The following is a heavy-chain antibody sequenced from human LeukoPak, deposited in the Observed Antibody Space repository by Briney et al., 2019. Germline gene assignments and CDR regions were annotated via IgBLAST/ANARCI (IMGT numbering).Heavy chain of an antibody. CDR1: GYTFSGYF. V-gene: IGHV1-2*06. J-gene: IGHJ4*02. D-gene: IGHD5-18*01. CDR3: ARGEEYSYGFNYFDY. CDR2: INPNTGYP. Sequence: GASVKVSCKASGYTFSGYFIHWVRQAPGQGLEWMGRINPNTGYPNHAQNFQGRVTMTRDTSISTAYMELSRLRSDDTAVYYCARGEEYSYGFNYFDYWGQGTLVTVSS.